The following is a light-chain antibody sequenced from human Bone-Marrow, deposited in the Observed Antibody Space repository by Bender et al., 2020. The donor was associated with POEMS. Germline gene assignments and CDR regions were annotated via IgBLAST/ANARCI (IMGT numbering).Light chain of an antibody. Sequence: QSALTQPASVSGSPGQSITISCTGANSDVGSNSFVSWYQQHPGKAPKLIIFEVRRRPSGVPDRFSGSKSGSTASLIISGLQAGDEAEYYCCSYAGRYTWVFGPGTQVSVL. CDR1: NSDVGSNSF. V-gene: IGLV2-11*01. CDR2: EVR. J-gene: IGLJ1*01. CDR3: CSYAGRYTWV.